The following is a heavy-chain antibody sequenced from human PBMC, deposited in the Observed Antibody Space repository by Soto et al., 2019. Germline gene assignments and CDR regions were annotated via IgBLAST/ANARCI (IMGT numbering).Heavy chain of an antibody. Sequence: ASETLSLTCAVYGGSFSGYYWSWIRQPPGKGLEWIGEINHSGSTNYNPSLKSRVTISVDTSKNQFSLKLSSVTAADTAVYYCAREFRGGYYYDSSGPQYYGMDVWGQGTTVTVS. D-gene: IGHD3-22*01. CDR2: INHSGST. V-gene: IGHV4-34*01. J-gene: IGHJ6*02. CDR3: AREFRGGYYYDSSGPQYYGMDV. CDR1: GGSFSGYY.